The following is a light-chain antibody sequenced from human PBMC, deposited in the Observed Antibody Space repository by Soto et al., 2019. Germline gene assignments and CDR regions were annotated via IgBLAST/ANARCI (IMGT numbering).Light chain of an antibody. CDR2: EVS. Sequence: QSALTQPPSASGSPGQSVTISCTGTSSDVGGYNYVSWYQQHPGKAPKLMIYEVSKRPAGVPDRGSGSKSGNTASLTVSGLQAEDEADYDCSAYAGSNNDVFGTGTKLTVL. CDR3: SAYAGSNNDV. V-gene: IGLV2-8*01. CDR1: SSDVGGYNY. J-gene: IGLJ1*01.